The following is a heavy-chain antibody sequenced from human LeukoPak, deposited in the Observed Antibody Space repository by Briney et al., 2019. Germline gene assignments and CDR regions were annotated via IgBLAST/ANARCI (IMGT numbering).Heavy chain of an antibody. D-gene: IGHD4-17*01. Sequence: GGSLRLSCAASGFTFSSYGMHWVRQAPGKGLEWVAVISYDGTNKYYADSVKGRFTISRDNSKNTLYLQMNSLRAEDTAVYYCARATVTRWFDPWGQGTLVTVSS. J-gene: IGHJ5*02. CDR2: ISYDGTNK. CDR3: ARATVTRWFDP. V-gene: IGHV3-30*03. CDR1: GFTFSSYG.